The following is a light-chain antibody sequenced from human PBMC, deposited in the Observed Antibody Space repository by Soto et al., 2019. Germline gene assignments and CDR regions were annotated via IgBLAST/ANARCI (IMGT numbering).Light chain of an antibody. CDR2: DSN. Sequence: QSVQRHPPSVSSAPGHTVTISCSGSSSNIGKYYVSWYQQLPGEAPKLLIYDSNKRPSGIPERFSASRSGTSATLGITGLQTGDEADYYCGAWDDSLTLYVFGPGTKVTAL. J-gene: IGLJ1*01. CDR1: SSNIGKYY. CDR3: GAWDDSLTLYV. V-gene: IGLV1-51*01.